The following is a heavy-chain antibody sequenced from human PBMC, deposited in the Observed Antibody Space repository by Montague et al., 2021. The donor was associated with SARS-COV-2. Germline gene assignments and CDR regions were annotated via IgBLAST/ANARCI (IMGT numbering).Heavy chain of an antibody. CDR3: ARTPTRPSSLDS. D-gene: IGHD6-6*01. V-gene: IGHV4-4*07. Sequence: SETLSLTCAVSGGSITGFSWSWVRQPAGKGLEWIGRVTTSGTTNXNPSLRSRVTMSVDTSKNQFSLNLNSVTAADTAIYYCARTPTRPSSLDSWGQGTLVTVSS. J-gene: IGHJ4*02. CDR1: GGSITGFS. CDR2: VTTSGTT.